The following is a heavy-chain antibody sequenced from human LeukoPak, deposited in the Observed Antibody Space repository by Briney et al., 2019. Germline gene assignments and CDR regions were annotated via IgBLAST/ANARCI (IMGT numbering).Heavy chain of an antibody. D-gene: IGHD6-19*01. J-gene: IGHJ4*02. CDR1: GASISPYY. CDR2: IYFTGST. V-gene: IGHV4-59*08. CDR3: ARWYSSGWAFDY. Sequence: SETLSLTCIVSGASISPYYWNWIRQPPGMSPEWIGYIYFTGSTKYSPSLKSRVTISVDTSKNQFSLKLSSVTAADTAVYYCARWYSSGWAFDYWGQGTLVTVSS.